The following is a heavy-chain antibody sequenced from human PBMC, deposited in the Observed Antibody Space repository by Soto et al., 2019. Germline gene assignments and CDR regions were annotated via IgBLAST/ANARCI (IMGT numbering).Heavy chain of an antibody. CDR3: ARVRGPDTVTIDY. CDR1: GGSISSYY. D-gene: IGHD4-17*01. CDR2: IYYSGST. J-gene: IGHJ4*02. V-gene: IGHV4-59*01. Sequence: SETLSLTCTVSGGSISSYYWSWIRQPPGKGLEWIGYIYYSGSTNYNPSLKSRVTISVDTSKNQFSLKLSSVTAADTAVYYCARVRGPDTVTIDYWGQGTLVTVSS.